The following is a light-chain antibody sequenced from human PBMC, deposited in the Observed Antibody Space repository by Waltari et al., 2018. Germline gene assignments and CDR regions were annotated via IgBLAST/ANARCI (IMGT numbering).Light chain of an antibody. Sequence: QSALTHPPPASGSPAQSVTLSCTGTSHNVGGYNHVSWYQQHPGKAPKVMIYEVSKRPSGVPDRFSGSKSGNTASLTVSGLQAEDEADYYCSSYAGSNNLVFGGGTKLTVL. V-gene: IGLV2-8*01. CDR2: EVS. CDR3: SSYAGSNNLV. CDR1: SHNVGGYNH. J-gene: IGLJ2*01.